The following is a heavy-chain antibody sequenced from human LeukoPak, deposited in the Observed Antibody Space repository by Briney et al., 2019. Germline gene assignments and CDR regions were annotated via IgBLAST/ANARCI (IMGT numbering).Heavy chain of an antibody. D-gene: IGHD3-10*01. Sequence: GGSLRLSCAASGFTFSSYAMHWVRQAPGKGLEWVAVISYDGSNKYYADSVKGRFTISRDNSKNTLYLQMNSLRAEDTAVYYCAKGSSLWFYSSFDYWGQGTLVTVSS. CDR2: ISYDGSNK. V-gene: IGHV3-30-3*01. J-gene: IGHJ4*02. CDR3: AKGSSLWFYSSFDY. CDR1: GFTFSSYA.